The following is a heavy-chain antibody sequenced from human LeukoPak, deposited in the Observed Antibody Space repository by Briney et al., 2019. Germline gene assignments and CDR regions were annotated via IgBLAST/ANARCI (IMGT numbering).Heavy chain of an antibody. CDR3: AKEGPRAVAGSFDY. CDR1: GFTFDDYA. D-gene: IGHD6-19*01. J-gene: IGHJ4*02. CDR2: ITGDGGRT. Sequence: GGSLRLSCAASGFTFDDYAMHWVRQAPGKGLEWVSLITGDGGRTYYADSVKGRFTISRDNSKNSLYLQMNSLRTEDTAFYYCAKEGPRAVAGSFDYRGRGTLVTVSS. V-gene: IGHV3-43*02.